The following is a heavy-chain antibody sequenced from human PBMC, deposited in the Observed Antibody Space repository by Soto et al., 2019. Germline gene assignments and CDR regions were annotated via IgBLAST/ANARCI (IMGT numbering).Heavy chain of an antibody. V-gene: IGHV3-23*04. D-gene: IGHD1-26*01. CDR1: GFTFSSYA. Sequence: EGQLVESGGGLVQPGGSLRLSCEGSGFTFSSYALSWVRLRPGRGLEWVAWISGSGTGTNSADSVKGRFTITRDNSKTTVDLQMSSLTVEDTAVYYCAKERTGSNHYYGMDVGGQGTAVTVSS. CDR2: ISGSGTGT. J-gene: IGHJ6*02. CDR3: AKERTGSNHYYGMDV.